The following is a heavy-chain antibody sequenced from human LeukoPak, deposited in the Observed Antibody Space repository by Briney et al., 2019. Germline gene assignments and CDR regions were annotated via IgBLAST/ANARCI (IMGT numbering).Heavy chain of an antibody. CDR2: ISYDGSNK. Sequence: PGGSLRLSCAASGFTFSSYAMHWVRQAPGKGLEWVAVISYDGSNKYYADSVKGRFTISRDNSKNTLYLQMNSLRAEDTAVYYCARDRGPSTGYDLVHRGQGTLVTVSS. J-gene: IGHJ4*02. CDR3: ARDRGPSTGYDLVH. CDR1: GFTFSSYA. V-gene: IGHV3-30*04. D-gene: IGHD5-12*01.